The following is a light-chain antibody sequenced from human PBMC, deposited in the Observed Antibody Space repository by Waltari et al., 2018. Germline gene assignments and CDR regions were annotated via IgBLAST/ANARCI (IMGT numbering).Light chain of an antibody. J-gene: IGKJ2*01. CDR2: GAS. CDR1: QSVSSSY. V-gene: IGKV3-20*01. Sequence: EIVLTQSPGTLSLSPGDRATLSCRASQSVSSSYLAWYQQKPGQAPRLLIYGASSRATSIPDRFSGSGSGTDFTLTISRLEPEDFAVYYCQQYGSSPYTFGQGTKLEIK. CDR3: QQYGSSPYT.